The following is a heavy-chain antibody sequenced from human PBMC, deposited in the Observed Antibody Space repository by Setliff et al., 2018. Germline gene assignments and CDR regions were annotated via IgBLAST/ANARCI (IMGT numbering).Heavy chain of an antibody. D-gene: IGHD2-8*01. CDR1: GYIFTSYT. Sequence: GASVKVSCKASGYIFTSYTIHWARQAPGQGLEWMGWISPGNGNTAYSQKIQDRVTITRDTSASTAYMELSSLRSEDTAVYYCARIGFGYYSTSGAWYFDNWGQGTPVTVSS. J-gene: IGHJ4*02. V-gene: IGHV1-3*01. CDR3: ARIGFGYYSTSGAWYFDN. CDR2: ISPGNGNT.